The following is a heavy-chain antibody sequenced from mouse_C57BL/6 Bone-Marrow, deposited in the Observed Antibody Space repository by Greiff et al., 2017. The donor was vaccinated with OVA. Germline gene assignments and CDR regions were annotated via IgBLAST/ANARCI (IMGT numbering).Heavy chain of an antibody. D-gene: IGHD1-1*01. CDR2: IWRGGST. Sequence: VQGVESGPGLVQPSQSLSITCTVSGFSLTSYGVHWVRQSPGKGLEWLGVIWRGGSTDYNAAFMSRLCITKENSKSQVFCKMNSLQADDTAIYYCASHGNSAWFAYWGKGTLVTVSA. CDR3: ASHGNSAWFAY. J-gene: IGHJ3*01. V-gene: IGHV2-5*01. CDR1: GFSLTSYG.